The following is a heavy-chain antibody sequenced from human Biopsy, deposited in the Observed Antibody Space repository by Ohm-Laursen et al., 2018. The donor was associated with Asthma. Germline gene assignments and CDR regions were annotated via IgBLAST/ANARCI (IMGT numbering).Heavy chain of an antibody. CDR3: AKEGVAGTHIED. CDR2: ISYDGSNK. D-gene: IGHD6-19*01. CDR1: GFTFSSYG. Sequence: SLRLSCAASGFTFSSYGMHWVRQAPGKGLEWVAVISYDGSNKYYADSVKGRFTISRDNSKNTLSLQMNSLTAEDTAVYYCAKEGVAGTHIEDWGQGTLVTVSS. J-gene: IGHJ4*02. V-gene: IGHV3-30*18.